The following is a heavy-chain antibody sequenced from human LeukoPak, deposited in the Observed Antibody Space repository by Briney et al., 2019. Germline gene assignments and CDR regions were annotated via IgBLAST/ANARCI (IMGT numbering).Heavy chain of an antibody. J-gene: IGHJ1*01. CDR2: IYYSGST. CDR3: ASTYYDILTGYSPFQH. Sequence: SETLSLTCTVSGGSISSGGYYWSWIRQHPGKGLEWLGYIYYSGSTYYNPSLKSRVTISVDTSKNQFSLKLSSVTAADTAVYYCASTYYDILTGYSPFQHWGQGTLVTVSP. CDR1: GGSISSGGYY. V-gene: IGHV4-31*03. D-gene: IGHD3-9*01.